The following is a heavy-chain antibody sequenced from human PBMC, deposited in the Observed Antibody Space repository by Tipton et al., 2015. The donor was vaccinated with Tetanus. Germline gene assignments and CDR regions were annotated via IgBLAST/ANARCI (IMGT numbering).Heavy chain of an antibody. J-gene: IGHJ4*02. V-gene: IGHV3-21*01. CDR3: VSGSALGS. Sequence: GSLRLSCAGSGFSFRDFGMNWVRQAPGRGLEWVSSISSTSRYINYAASLEGRFTISRDNAKNSLSLQMNSLRTDDTAVYYCVSGSALGSWGQGTLVTVSS. CDR1: GFSFRDFG. D-gene: IGHD6-25*01. CDR2: ISSTSRYI.